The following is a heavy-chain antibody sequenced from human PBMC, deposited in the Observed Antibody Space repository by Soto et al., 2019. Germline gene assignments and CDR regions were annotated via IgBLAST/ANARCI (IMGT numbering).Heavy chain of an antibody. D-gene: IGHD2-15*01. J-gene: IGHJ4*02. Sequence: QVQLVQSGAEVKKPGASVKVSCKASGYTFTNYDITWVRQAPGQGLEWMGWISTYNGNTNYAQKVQGRVTMTTDTSTSTAYMELTSQRSDDAAVYYCARRGGCSGGACYSVDYWGQGTLVTVSS. CDR2: ISTYNGNT. CDR1: GYTFTNYD. V-gene: IGHV1-18*01. CDR3: ARRGGCSGGACYSVDY.